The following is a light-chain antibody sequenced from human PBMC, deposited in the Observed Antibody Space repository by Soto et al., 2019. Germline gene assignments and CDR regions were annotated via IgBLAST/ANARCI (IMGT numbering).Light chain of an antibody. J-gene: IGLJ1*01. V-gene: IGLV1-40*01. Sequence: QSALTQPPSVSGAPGQRVTISCTGSSSNIGAGYDVHWYQQLPGTAPKLLIYGNSNRPSGVPDRFSCSKSGTSASLAITGLQAEDEADYYCQSYDSSLSAFYVFGTGTKVTVL. CDR3: QSYDSSLSAFYV. CDR1: SSNIGAGYD. CDR2: GNS.